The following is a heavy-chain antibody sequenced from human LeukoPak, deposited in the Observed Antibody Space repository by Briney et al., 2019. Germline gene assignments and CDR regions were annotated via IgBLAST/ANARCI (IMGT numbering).Heavy chain of an antibody. J-gene: IGHJ4*02. CDR1: GYTFTDYY. D-gene: IGHD3-9*01. CDR2: INPNSGVT. Sequence: ASVKVSCKASGYTFTDYYVHWVRQAPGQGLEWMGWINPNSGVTNYAQKFQGRVTMTRDMSISTAYVELSRLRSDDTAVYYCARSPDILTGENFDYWGQGTLVTVSS. CDR3: ARSPDILTGENFDY. V-gene: IGHV1-2*02.